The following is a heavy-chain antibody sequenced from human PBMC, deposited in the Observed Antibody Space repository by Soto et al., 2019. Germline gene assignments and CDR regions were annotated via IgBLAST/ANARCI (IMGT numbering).Heavy chain of an antibody. CDR3: ARRTQTNYDYYGSGRSRGVILGYYYGMDV. Sequence: ASVKVSCKASGGTFSSYAISWVRQAPGQGLEWMGGIIPIFGTANYAQKFQGRVTITAAESTSTAYMELSSLRSEDTAVYYCARRTQTNYDYYGSGRSRGVILGYYYGMDVWGQGTTVTVSS. CDR1: GGTFSSYA. V-gene: IGHV1-69*13. J-gene: IGHJ6*02. D-gene: IGHD3-10*01. CDR2: IIPIFGTA.